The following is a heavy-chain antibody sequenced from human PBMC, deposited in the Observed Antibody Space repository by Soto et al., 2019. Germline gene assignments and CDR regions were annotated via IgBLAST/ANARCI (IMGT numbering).Heavy chain of an antibody. CDR3: ARELGGYDYLYYYYYMDV. J-gene: IGHJ6*03. CDR2: IIPVLGMA. V-gene: IGHV1-69*08. CDR1: GDIFDSLT. D-gene: IGHD5-12*01. Sequence: QVQLVQSGAEMKKPGSSVKVSCQASGDIFDSLTINWVRQAPGQGLEWMGRIIPVLGMANYAQKFQGRVTIIADKSTSTVYMELSSLTSEDTAVYYCARELGGYDYLYYYYYMDVLGVWTTVTVSS.